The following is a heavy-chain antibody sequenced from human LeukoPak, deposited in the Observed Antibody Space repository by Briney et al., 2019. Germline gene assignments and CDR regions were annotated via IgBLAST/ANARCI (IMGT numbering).Heavy chain of an antibody. CDR2: ISGSGGST. CDR1: GFTFSSYA. D-gene: IGHD4-23*01. J-gene: IGHJ4*02. Sequence: AGGSLRLSCAASGFTFSSYAMSWVRQAPGKGLEWVSAISGSGGSTYYADSVKGRFTISRDSSKNTLYLQMNSLRAEDTAVYYCAKDGALLRWPVYYFDYWGQGTLVTVSS. V-gene: IGHV3-23*01. CDR3: AKDGALLRWPVYYFDY.